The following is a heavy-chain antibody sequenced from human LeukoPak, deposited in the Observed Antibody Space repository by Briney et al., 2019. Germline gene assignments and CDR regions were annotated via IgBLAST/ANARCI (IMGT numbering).Heavy chain of an antibody. CDR1: GFTFSSYA. CDR3: AKLTFDY. J-gene: IGHJ4*02. CDR2: ISGSGGST. V-gene: IGHV3-23*01. Sequence: PGGSLRLSCAASGFTFSSYAMSWVRQAPGKGLEWVSAISGSGGSTYYTDSVRGRFAISRDNSKNTLYLQVNSLRAEDTAVYFCAKLTFDYWGQGTLVTVSS.